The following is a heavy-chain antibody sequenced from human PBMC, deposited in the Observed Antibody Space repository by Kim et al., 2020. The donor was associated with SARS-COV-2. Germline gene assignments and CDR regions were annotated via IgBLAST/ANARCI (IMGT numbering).Heavy chain of an antibody. V-gene: IGHV3-43*01. J-gene: IGHJ6*02. D-gene: IGHD2-15*01. CDR3: AKDIGYGASDV. Sequence: YAGSVKGRITISRDNSKNSLYLQMNSLRTEDTALYYCAKDIGYGASDVWGQGTTVTVSS.